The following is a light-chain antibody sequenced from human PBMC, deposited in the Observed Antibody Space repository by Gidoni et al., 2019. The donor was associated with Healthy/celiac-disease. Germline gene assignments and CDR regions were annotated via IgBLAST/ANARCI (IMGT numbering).Light chain of an antibody. CDR1: QSVSSN. CDR2: GAS. CDR3: QQYNNWPIT. Sequence: EIVMTQSPATLSLSPGERATLSCRASQSVSSNLACYQQKPGQAPRLLIYGASTRATGIPARFSGSGSGTEFTLTISSLQSEDFAVYYCQQYNNWPITFGQXTRLEIK. V-gene: IGKV3-15*01. J-gene: IGKJ5*01.